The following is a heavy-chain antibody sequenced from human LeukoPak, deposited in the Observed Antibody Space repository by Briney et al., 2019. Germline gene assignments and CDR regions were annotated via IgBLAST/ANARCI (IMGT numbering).Heavy chain of an antibody. CDR3: ARGGGSYYYGMDV. CDR1: GFTFNNYA. CDR2: MSSSSSTI. D-gene: IGHD1-26*01. V-gene: IGHV3-48*01. Sequence: GGSLRLSCAASGFTFNNYAMHWVRQAPGKGLEWVSYMSSSSSTIYYADSVKGRFTISRDNAKNSLYLQMNSLRAEDTAVYYCARGGGSYYYGMDVWGQGTTVTVSS. J-gene: IGHJ6*02.